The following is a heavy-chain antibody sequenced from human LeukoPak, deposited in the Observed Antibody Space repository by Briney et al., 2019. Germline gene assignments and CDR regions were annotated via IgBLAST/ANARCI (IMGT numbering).Heavy chain of an antibody. J-gene: IGHJ4*02. Sequence: GGSLRLSCAASGFTFSRYSMNWVRQAPGKGLEWVSSISSTSDYIFYADSVKGRLTISRDNADDSLYLQMNSLRAEDTAVYYCARDLSYYGSGSYYYFDYWGQGTLVTVSS. CDR3: ARDLSYYGSGSYYYFDY. D-gene: IGHD3-10*01. CDR1: GFTFSRYS. CDR2: ISSTSDYI. V-gene: IGHV3-21*01.